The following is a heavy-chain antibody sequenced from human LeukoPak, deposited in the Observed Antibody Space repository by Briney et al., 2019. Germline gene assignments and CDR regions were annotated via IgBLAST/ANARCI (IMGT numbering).Heavy chain of an antibody. J-gene: IGHJ4*02. D-gene: IGHD2-2*01. CDR1: GFTFSSYS. CDR2: ISSSSSYI. V-gene: IGHV3-21*04. Sequence: GGSLRLSCAASGFTFSSYSMNWVRQAPGKGLEWVSSISSSSSYIYYADSVKGRFTISRDNAKNTLYLQMNSLRAEDTAVYYCAKNIVVVPAAGNHFDYWGQGTLVTVSS. CDR3: AKNIVVVPAAGNHFDY.